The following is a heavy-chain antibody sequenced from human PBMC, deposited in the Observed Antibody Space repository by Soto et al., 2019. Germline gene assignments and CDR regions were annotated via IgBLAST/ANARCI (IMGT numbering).Heavy chain of an antibody. CDR1: GFTLSGYA. CDR2: FSSNGVGT. CDR3: ARRARPDFYYMDV. D-gene: IGHD6-6*01. J-gene: IGHJ6*03. Sequence: EVQLAESGGGLAQPGGSLRLSCAASGFTLSGYAMDWVRQAPGKGLEYVSGFSSNGVGTYYANSVQGRFTISRDNSKNTVYLKMGSLRPEDMAVYYCARRARPDFYYMDVWGKGTTVTVSS. V-gene: IGHV3-64*01.